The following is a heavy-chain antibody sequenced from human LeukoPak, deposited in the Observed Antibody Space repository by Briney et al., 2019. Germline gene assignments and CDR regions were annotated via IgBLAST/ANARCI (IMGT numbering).Heavy chain of an antibody. Sequence: SETLSLTCAVSVGSFNTIDHYWAWIRQPPGKGLEWIGSGYYFGAPYYNPSLQSRVTISLDTSKNQFFLKLTSVTAADTAVYYCARDHPTLRLAYWGQGTLVTVSS. CDR1: VGSFNTIDHY. V-gene: IGHV4-39*07. CDR2: GYYFGAP. J-gene: IGHJ4*02. D-gene: IGHD3-9*01. CDR3: ARDHPTLRLAY.